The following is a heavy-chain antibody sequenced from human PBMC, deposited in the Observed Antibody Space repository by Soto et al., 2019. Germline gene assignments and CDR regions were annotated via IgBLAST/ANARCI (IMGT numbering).Heavy chain of an antibody. V-gene: IGHV1-69*13. CDR2: IIPIFGTA. Sequence: SVKVSCKASGGTFSSYAISWVRQAPGQGLEWMGGIIPIFGTANYAQKFQGRVTITADESTSTAYMELSSLRSEDTAVYYCARADIVVVPAANWFDPWGQGTLVTVSS. J-gene: IGHJ5*02. CDR1: GGTFSSYA. D-gene: IGHD2-2*01. CDR3: ARADIVVVPAANWFDP.